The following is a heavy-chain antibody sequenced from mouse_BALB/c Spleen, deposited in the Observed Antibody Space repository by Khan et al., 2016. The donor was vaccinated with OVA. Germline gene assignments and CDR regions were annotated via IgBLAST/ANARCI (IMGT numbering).Heavy chain of an antibody. CDR3: ARSDGYYGRGAMDY. D-gene: IGHD2-3*01. V-gene: IGHV5-9-3*01. J-gene: IGHJ4*01. CDR2: ISSGGTYT. Sequence: EVQLVESGGGLVKPGGSLKVSCAVSGFTLSRYAMSWVRQTPEKRLEWVATISSGGTYTYYPDSVKGRFTITRDNAENTLYLQMSSLRSEDTAMNYYARSDGYYGRGAMDYWGQGTSVTVSS. CDR1: GFTLSRYA.